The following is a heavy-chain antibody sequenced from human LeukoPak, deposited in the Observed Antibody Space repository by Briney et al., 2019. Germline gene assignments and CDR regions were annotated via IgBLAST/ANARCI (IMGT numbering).Heavy chain of an antibody. CDR3: ARGSDGSENSYRNWFDP. J-gene: IGHJ5*02. CDR1: GGTFSGYY. Sequence: SETLSLTCAVYGGTFSGYYWSWVRQPPGMGLEWIGEINHSGSPNYNPSLKSRVTISVDTSKNQFSLKLNSVTAADTAVYYCARGSDGSENSYRNWFDPWGQGTLVTVSS. V-gene: IGHV4-34*01. D-gene: IGHD3-10*01. CDR2: INHSGSP.